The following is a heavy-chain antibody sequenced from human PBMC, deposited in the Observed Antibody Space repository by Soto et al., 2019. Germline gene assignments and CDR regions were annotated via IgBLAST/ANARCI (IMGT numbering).Heavy chain of an antibody. D-gene: IGHD4-17*01. Sequence: VQLLESGGGLVQPGGSLRLSCAASGFTFSDYYMSWIRQAPGKGLEWVSYISSSGSTIYYADSVKGRFTISRDNAKNSLYLQMNSLRAEDTAVYYCARVGFADGVREPNDAFDIWGQGTMVTVSS. CDR3: ARVGFADGVREPNDAFDI. J-gene: IGHJ3*02. CDR1: GFTFSDYY. V-gene: IGHV3-11*01. CDR2: ISSSGSTI.